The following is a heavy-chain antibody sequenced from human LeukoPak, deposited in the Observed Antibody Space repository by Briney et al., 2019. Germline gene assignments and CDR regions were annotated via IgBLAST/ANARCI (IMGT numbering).Heavy chain of an antibody. D-gene: IGHD6-19*01. J-gene: IGHJ5*02. V-gene: IGHV3-23*01. CDR2: ISHDGMNA. CDR3: AKDGAQYSSGPECDP. CDR1: GLHFSGTA. Sequence: GGSLRLSCAASGLHFSGTAMSWVRQAPGKGLEWVSAISHDGMNAYYADSVKGRFTVSRDNSKKTVSLEMSSLTAADTGVYYCAKDGAQYSSGPECDPRGQGALVTVSP.